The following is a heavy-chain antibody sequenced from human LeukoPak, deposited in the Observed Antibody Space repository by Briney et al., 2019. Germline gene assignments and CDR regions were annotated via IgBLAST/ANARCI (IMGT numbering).Heavy chain of an antibody. V-gene: IGHV1-2*02. J-gene: IGHJ3*02. CDR3: ARARYVNSFYAFDI. CDR2: INPNSGGT. D-gene: IGHD3-9*01. CDR1: GYTFTGYY. Sequence: GASVKVSCKASGYTFTGYYMHWVRQAPGQGLEWMGWINPNSGGTNYAQKFQGRVTMTRDTSISTAYMELNRLRSDDTAVYYCARARYVNSFYAFDIWGQGTLVTVSS.